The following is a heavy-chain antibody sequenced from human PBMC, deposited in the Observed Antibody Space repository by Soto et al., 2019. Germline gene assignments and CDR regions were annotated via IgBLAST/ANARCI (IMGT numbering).Heavy chain of an antibody. Sequence: PGGSLILSCGASGFTFSDYSVSWVRQAPGKGLEWVSLVSATAGTTYYTDSVKGRFTISRDNSRNTVYLQMNSLRADDTAVYYCAKDRLAGGFDYWGQGTLVTVSS. J-gene: IGHJ4*02. CDR3: AKDRLAGGFDY. CDR2: VSATAGTT. V-gene: IGHV3-23*01. D-gene: IGHD3-16*01. CDR1: GFTFSDYS.